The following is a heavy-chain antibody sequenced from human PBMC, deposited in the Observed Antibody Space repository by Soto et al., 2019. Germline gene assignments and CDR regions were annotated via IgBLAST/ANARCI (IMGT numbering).Heavy chain of an antibody. Sequence: SETLSLTCTVSGGSISSYYWSWIRQPPGKGLEWIGYIYYSGSTNYNPSLKSRVTISVDTSKNQFSLKLSSVTAAGTAVYYCARLNIVVVVAEEAFDIWGQGTMVTVSS. CDR1: GGSISSYY. CDR3: ARLNIVVVVAEEAFDI. V-gene: IGHV4-59*08. CDR2: IYYSGST. D-gene: IGHD2-15*01. J-gene: IGHJ3*02.